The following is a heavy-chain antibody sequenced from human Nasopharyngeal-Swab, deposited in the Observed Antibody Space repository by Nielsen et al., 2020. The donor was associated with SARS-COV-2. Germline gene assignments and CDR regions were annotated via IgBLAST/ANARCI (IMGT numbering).Heavy chain of an antibody. D-gene: IGHD2-2*01. CDR3: ARIPPSTHNRDY. Sequence: SERLSLTCVVYGHSFIGYYWSWIRPPPRKGLEWIGESSQRGSTTYNSSPKSRPHMSVHTSKNQFSLKLNSVTSAYTAVYYCARIPPSTHNRDYWRQGRLVTVSS. CDR1: GHSFIGYY. J-gene: IGHJ4*02. V-gene: IGHV4-34*01. CDR2: SSQRGST.